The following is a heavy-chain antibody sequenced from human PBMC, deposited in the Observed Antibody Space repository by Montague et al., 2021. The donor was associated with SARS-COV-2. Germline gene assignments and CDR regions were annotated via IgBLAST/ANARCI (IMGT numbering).Heavy chain of an antibody. D-gene: IGHD1/OR15-1a*01. J-gene: IGHJ3*02. CDR2: IYFTGXT. Sequence: SETLSLTCSVSGDSISRSHYFWAWIRQPGGMGLEWIGSIYFTGXTXYRXSLKSRVTISIDTSKNHFSLRLSSVTAADSAVFYCARWGLNNAFDIWGLGTMITISS. V-gene: IGHV4-39*02. CDR1: GDSISRSHYF. CDR3: ARWGLNNAFDI.